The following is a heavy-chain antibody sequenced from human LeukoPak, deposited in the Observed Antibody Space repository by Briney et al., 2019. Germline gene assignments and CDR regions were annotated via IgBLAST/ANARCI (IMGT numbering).Heavy chain of an antibody. D-gene: IGHD3-3*01. J-gene: IGHJ4*02. CDR3: ARDLLRKYDFWSGYYTGFDY. CDR2: ISYDGSNK. CDR1: GFPFSSYA. Sequence: GGSLSLSCAASGFPFSSYAMRWVRPAPGKGLEWVAVISYDGSNKYYADSVKGRFTISRDNSKNTLYLQMNSLRAEDTAVYYCARDLLRKYDFWSGYYTGFDYWGQGTLVTVSS. V-gene: IGHV3-30*04.